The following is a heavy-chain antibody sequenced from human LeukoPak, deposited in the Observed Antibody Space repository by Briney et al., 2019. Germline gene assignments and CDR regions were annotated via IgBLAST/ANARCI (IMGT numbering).Heavy chain of an antibody. D-gene: IGHD4-11*01. J-gene: IGHJ4*02. CDR3: AKDRSGDYSEYFDY. CDR1: GFTFSSYA. Sequence: GSLRLSCAASGFTFSSYAMSWVRQAPGKGLEWVSAISGSGGSTYYADSVKGRFTISTDNSKNTLYLQMNSLRAEDTAVYYCAKDRSGDYSEYFDYWGQGTLVTVPS. V-gene: IGHV3-23*01. CDR2: ISGSGGST.